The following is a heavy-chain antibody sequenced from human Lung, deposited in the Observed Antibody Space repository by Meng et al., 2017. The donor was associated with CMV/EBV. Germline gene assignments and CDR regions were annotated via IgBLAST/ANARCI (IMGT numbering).Heavy chain of an antibody. V-gene: IGHV3-48*04. CDR3: ARDAVRYCSSTSCYGPPKQQLVEYDY. CDR1: GFTFSSYS. J-gene: IGHJ4*02. D-gene: IGHD2-2*01. CDR2: ISSSSSTI. Sequence: GESXKISCAASGFTFSSYSMNWVRQAPGKGLEWVSYISSSSSTIYYADSVKGRFTISRDNAKNSLYLQMNSLRAEDTAVYYCARDAVRYCSSTSCYGPPKQQLVEYDYWGQGTLVTVSS.